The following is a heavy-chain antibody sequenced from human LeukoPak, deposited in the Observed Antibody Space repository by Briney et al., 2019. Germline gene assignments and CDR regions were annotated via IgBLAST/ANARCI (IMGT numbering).Heavy chain of an antibody. V-gene: IGHV3-21*01. CDR2: ISSSSSYI. D-gene: IGHD3-10*01. Sequence: GGSLRLSCAASGFTFSSYSMNWVRQAPGKGLEWVSSISSSSSYIYYADSVKGRFTISRDNAKNSLYLQMNSLRAEDTAVYYCARDRGGLKGYYGMDVWGQGTTVTVSS. CDR3: ARDRGGLKGYYGMDV. CDR1: GFTFSSYS. J-gene: IGHJ6*02.